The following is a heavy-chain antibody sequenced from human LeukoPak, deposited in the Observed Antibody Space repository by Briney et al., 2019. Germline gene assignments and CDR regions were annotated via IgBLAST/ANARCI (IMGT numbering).Heavy chain of an antibody. CDR3: ARASITIFGVVSPLDY. J-gene: IGHJ4*02. CDR1: GYTFTGYY. V-gene: IGHV1-2*02. CDR2: INPNSCGT. Sequence: ASVKVSCKASGYTFTGYYMHWVRQAPGQGLEWMGWINPNSCGTNYAQKFQGRVTMTRDTSISTAYMELSRLTSDDTAVYYCARASITIFGVVSPLDYWGQGTLVTVSS. D-gene: IGHD3-3*01.